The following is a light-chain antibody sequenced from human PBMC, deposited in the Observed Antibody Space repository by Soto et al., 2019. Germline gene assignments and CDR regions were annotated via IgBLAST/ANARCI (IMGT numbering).Light chain of an antibody. CDR3: QQYGSSSMYT. Sequence: EIVLTQSPGTLSLSPGERATLSCRASHSVSSRYLAWYQQKPGQAPRLLIYGASSRATGIPDRFSGSGSGTDFTLTISRLEPEDFAVYYCQQYGSSSMYTFGQGTKLEIK. J-gene: IGKJ2*01. CDR1: HSVSSRY. V-gene: IGKV3-20*01. CDR2: GAS.